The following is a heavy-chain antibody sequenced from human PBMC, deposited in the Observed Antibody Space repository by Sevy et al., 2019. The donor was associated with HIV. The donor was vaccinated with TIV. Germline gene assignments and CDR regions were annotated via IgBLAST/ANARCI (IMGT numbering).Heavy chain of an antibody. CDR2: IYNNIGST. CDR1: DDSINSYY. Sequence: SETLSLICSVSDDSINSYYWSWIRQPPGKGLEWIGYIYNNIGSTSYNPSLTSRVTIPVDTSKNQFSLKLTSVTAADTAGYYCARGAVVIGTAATPVLDFWGLGSLVTVSS. CDR3: ARGAVVIGTAATPVLDF. V-gene: IGHV4-59*08. D-gene: IGHD2-2*01. J-gene: IGHJ4*02.